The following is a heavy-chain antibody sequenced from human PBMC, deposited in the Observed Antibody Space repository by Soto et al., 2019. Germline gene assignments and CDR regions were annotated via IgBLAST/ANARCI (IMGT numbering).Heavy chain of an antibody. CDR2: ISGSGGST. D-gene: IGHD6-13*01. CDR3: AKDESSSSSWFHTYFDY. CDR1: GFTFSSYA. V-gene: IGHV3-23*01. Sequence: PGGSLRLSCAASGFTFSSYAMSWVRQAPGKGLEWVSAISGSGGSTYYADSVKGRFTISRDNSKNTLYLQMNSLRAEDTAVYYCAKDESSSSSWFHTYFDYWGQGTLVTVSS. J-gene: IGHJ4*02.